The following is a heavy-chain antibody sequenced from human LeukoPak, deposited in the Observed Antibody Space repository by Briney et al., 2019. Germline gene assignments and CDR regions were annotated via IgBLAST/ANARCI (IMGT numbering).Heavy chain of an antibody. CDR2: IYSGGST. CDR3: ATDIVVVVAATLDY. CDR1: GFTFSSYA. V-gene: IGHV3-66*01. Sequence: GGSLRLSCAASGFTFSSYAMSWVRQAPGKGLEWVSVIYSGGSTYYADSVKGRFTISRDNSKNTLYLQMNSLRAEDTAVYYCATDIVVVVAATLDYWGQGTLVTVSS. J-gene: IGHJ4*02. D-gene: IGHD2-15*01.